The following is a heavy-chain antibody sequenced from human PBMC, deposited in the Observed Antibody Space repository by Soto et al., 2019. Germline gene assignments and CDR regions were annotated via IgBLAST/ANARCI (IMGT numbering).Heavy chain of an antibody. D-gene: IGHD1-26*01. Sequence: SATLYLTCPVSGCSCIVVSDYWIWIQQPPGKGLEWIGYIYYNGSTNYNPSLKSRVTISVDTSKNQFSLKLSSVTAADTAVYYCARVRIVGAKTPNYFDYWGQGTLVTVSS. CDR1: GCSCIVVSDY. J-gene: IGHJ4*02. V-gene: IGHV4-61*01. CDR3: ARVRIVGAKTPNYFDY. CDR2: IYYNGST.